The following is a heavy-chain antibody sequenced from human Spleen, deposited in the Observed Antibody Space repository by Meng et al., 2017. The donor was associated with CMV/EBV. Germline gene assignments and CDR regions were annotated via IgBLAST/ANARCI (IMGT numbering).Heavy chain of an antibody. CDR2: ISRSSITK. D-gene: IGHD1-26*01. J-gene: IGHJ4*02. Sequence: GESLKISCAASGFTFSSYAMNWVRQAPGRGLEWISYISRSSITKYYADSVKGRFTISRDNAKNSLYLQMNSLKAEDAAVYYCARGELRLFDYWGQGTLVTVSS. CDR3: ARGELRLFDY. V-gene: IGHV3-48*04. CDR1: GFTFSSYA.